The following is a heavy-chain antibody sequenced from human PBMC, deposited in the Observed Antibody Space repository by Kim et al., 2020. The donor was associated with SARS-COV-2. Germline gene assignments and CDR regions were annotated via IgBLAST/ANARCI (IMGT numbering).Heavy chain of an antibody. CDR1: GGSISSYY. D-gene: IGHD3-10*01. CDR2: IYYSGST. V-gene: IGHV4-59*01. Sequence: SETLSLTCTVSGGSISSYYWSWIRQPPGKGLEWIGYIYYSGSTNYNPSLKSRVTISVDTSKNQFSLKLSSVTAADTAVYYCAREDSYYGSGSYRTYNWFDPWGQGTLVTVSS. CDR3: AREDSYYGSGSYRTYNWFDP. J-gene: IGHJ5*02.